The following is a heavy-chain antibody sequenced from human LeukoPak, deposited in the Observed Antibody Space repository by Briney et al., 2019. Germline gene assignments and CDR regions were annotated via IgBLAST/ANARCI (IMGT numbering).Heavy chain of an antibody. Sequence: ASVKVSCKASGYTFTSYDINWVRQPTGKGLEGMGGMTLNSGNTGYAQKFQGRVTMTRNTSISTAYMELSSLRSEDTAVYYCARGEGYCSSTSCYSYGMDVWGQGTTVTVSS. CDR3: ARGEGYCSSTSCYSYGMDV. V-gene: IGHV1-8*01. D-gene: IGHD2-2*02. J-gene: IGHJ6*02. CDR1: GYTFTSYD. CDR2: MTLNSGNT.